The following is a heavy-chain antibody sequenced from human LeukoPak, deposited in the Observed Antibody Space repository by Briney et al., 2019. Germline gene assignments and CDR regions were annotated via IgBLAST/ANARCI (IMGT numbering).Heavy chain of an antibody. CDR1: GFTFSSYA. CDR2: ISYDGSNK. J-gene: IGHJ4*02. Sequence: GRSLRLSCAASGFTFSSYAMHWVRQAPGKGLEWVAVISYDGSNKYYADSVKGRFTISRDNSKNTLYLQMNSLRAEDTAVYYCAREGGGWAAYYFDYWGQGTLVTVSS. V-gene: IGHV3-30-3*01. D-gene: IGHD6-19*01. CDR3: AREGGGWAAYYFDY.